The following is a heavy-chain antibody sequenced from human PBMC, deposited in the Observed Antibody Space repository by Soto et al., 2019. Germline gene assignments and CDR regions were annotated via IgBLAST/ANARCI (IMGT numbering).Heavy chain of an antibody. Sequence: PGGSLRLSCGASGFTFSSYSMNWVRQAPGKGLEWVSYISSSSSTIYYADSVKGRFTISRDNAKNSLYLQMNSLRDEDTAVYYCAREGKIFGVVIAQDLYYYGMDVWGQGTTVTVSS. V-gene: IGHV3-48*02. CDR1: GFTFSSYS. CDR2: ISSSSSTI. D-gene: IGHD3-3*01. CDR3: AREGKIFGVVIAQDLYYYGMDV. J-gene: IGHJ6*02.